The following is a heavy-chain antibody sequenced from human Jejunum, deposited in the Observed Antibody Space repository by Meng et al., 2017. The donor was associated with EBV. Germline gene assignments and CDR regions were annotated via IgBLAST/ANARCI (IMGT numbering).Heavy chain of an antibody. D-gene: IGHD2/OR15-2a*01. J-gene: IGHJ4*02. CDR2: FYHSGGT. Sequence: QVQLQESGPGLRKPSGTLAPPCLASGGSCNSGTYTWSWFRQPPGKGLEWIGYFYHSGGTNYNPSLKSRVTISVDTSKNQFSLSLTSVTAADTAVYYCARGIRARHSSMSSGAFYFDFWGQGALVTVSS. V-gene: IGHV4-61*01. CDR3: ARGIRARHSSMSSGAFYFDF. CDR1: GGSCNSGTYT.